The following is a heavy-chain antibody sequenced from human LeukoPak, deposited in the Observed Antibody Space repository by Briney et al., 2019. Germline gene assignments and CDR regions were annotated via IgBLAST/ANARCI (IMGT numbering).Heavy chain of an antibody. J-gene: IGHJ4*02. CDR1: GFTFSSYG. Sequence: PGGSLRLSCAASGFTFSSYGMHWVRQAPGKGLEWVAVISYDGSSKYYADSVKGRFTISRDNSKNTLYLQMNSLRAEDTAVYYCAKVHDSSGYPSYFDYWGQGTLVTVSS. CDR2: ISYDGSSK. V-gene: IGHV3-30*18. CDR3: AKVHDSSGYPSYFDY. D-gene: IGHD3-22*01.